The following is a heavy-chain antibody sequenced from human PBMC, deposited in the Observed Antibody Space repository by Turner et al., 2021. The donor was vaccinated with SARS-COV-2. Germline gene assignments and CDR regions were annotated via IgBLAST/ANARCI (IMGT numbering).Heavy chain of an antibody. CDR3: AREPLPLRF. CDR2: INGGNGRT. D-gene: IGHD2-21*02. J-gene: IGHJ4*02. Sequence: SVQISCKTSGFTFITYVIHWVRQAPGQRPEWLGSINGGNGRTEYAEEFKGRVTMTRDTSANTAYMELSSLKSEDVALYYCAREPLPLRFWGKGTLVTVSS. CDR1: GFTFITYV. V-gene: IGHV1-3*03.